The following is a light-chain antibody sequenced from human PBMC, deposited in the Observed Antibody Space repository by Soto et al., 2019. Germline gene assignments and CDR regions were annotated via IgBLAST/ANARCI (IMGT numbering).Light chain of an antibody. CDR3: LQKYFYPFT. J-gene: IGKJ3*01. Sequence: IQMTQSPSSLSASVGDRVTITCRASQGIRNDLDWFQQKPGKAPKLLIYAASNLQSGVPARFSGSGSGTDFTLTISSLQPEDFATYYCLQKYFYPFTFGPGTKVDIK. CDR2: AAS. CDR1: QGIRND. V-gene: IGKV1-6*01.